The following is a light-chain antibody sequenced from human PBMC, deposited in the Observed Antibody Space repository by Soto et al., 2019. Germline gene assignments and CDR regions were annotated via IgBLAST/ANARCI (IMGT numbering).Light chain of an antibody. CDR2: NNN. CDR3: AVWDDSLNAVV. Sequence: QSVLTQPPSASGTPGQRVTISCSGSSPNIGSNSVNWYQQVPGTAPKLVIYNNNQGPSGVPARFSGSKSGTSASLAISGLQSEDEADYFCAVWDDSLNAVVFGGGTKVTVL. CDR1: SPNIGSNS. J-gene: IGLJ2*01. V-gene: IGLV1-44*01.